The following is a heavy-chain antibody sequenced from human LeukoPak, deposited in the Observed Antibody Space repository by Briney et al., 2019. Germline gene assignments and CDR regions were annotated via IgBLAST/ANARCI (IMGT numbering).Heavy chain of an antibody. CDR2: INHSGST. D-gene: IGHD5-18*01. CDR1: GGSFSGYY. CDR3: ARVHTAMALYYFDY. J-gene: IGHJ4*02. V-gene: IGHV4-34*01. Sequence: SETLSLTCAVYGGSFSGYYWSWIRQPPGKGLEWIGEINHSGSTNYNPSLKSRVTISVDKSKNQFSLKLSSVTAADTAVYYCARVHTAMALYYFDYWGQGTLVTVSS.